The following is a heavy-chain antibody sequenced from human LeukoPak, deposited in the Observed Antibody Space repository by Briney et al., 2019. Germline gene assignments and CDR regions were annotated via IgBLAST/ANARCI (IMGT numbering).Heavy chain of an antibody. CDR1: GGTFSSYA. J-gene: IGHJ6*02. V-gene: IGHV1-69*13. CDR3: ARDNYYYYGMDV. CDR2: IIPIFGTA. Sequence: ASVKVSCKASGGTFSSYAISWVRQAPGQGLEWMGGIIPIFGTANYAQKFQGRVTITADESTSTAYMELSSLRSEDTAVHYCARDNYYYYGMDVWGQGTTVTVSS.